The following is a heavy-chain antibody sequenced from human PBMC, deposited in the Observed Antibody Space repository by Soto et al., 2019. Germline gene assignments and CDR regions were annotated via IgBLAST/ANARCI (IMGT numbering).Heavy chain of an antibody. V-gene: IGHV3-23*01. J-gene: IGHJ5*02. CDR1: GFTFSSYA. Sequence: HPGGSLRLSCAASGFTFSSYAMNWVRQAPGKGLEWVSAISGSGGSTYYADSVKGRFTISRDNSGNTLCLQMNSLRAEDTAVYYYAKDRLYMDPGVWFDPWGQGTLVTVSS. CDR3: AKDRLYMDPGVWFDP. D-gene: IGHD3-10*01. CDR2: ISGSGGST.